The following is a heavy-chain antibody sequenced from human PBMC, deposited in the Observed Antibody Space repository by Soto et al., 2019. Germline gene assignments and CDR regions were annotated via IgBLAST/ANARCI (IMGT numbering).Heavy chain of an antibody. Sequence: QVQRVESGGGVVQPGRSLRLSCAASGFTFSSYGMHWVRQAPGKGLEWVAVIWYDGSNKYYADSVKGRFTISRDNSKNTLFQQINTLRPENLAEYYCASYPSFSMILLAHHYWGQGTLVTVSP. CDR3: ASYPSFSMILLAHHY. CDR1: GFTFSSYG. CDR2: IWYDGSNK. J-gene: IGHJ4*02. V-gene: IGHV3-33*01. D-gene: IGHD3-22*01.